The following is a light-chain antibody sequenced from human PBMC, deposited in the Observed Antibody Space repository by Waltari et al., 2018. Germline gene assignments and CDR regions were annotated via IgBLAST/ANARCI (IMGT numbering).Light chain of an antibody. V-gene: IGLV3-21*02. Sequence: SYVLTQPPSVSVALGQTARITCGGNNIGRKRVHWYQQKPGQAPILVVYDDSDRPSGIPERFSGSNSGNTATLTISRVEAGDEADYYCQVWDSSSDHLVVFGGGTKLTVL. CDR1: NIGRKR. CDR2: DDS. CDR3: QVWDSSSDHLVV. J-gene: IGLJ2*01.